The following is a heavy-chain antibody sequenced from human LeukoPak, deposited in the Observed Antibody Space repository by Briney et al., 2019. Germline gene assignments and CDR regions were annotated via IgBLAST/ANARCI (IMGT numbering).Heavy chain of an antibody. CDR1: GYTFTSYY. Sequence: GASVKVSCKASGYTFTSYYMHWVRQAPGQGLEWMGIINPSGGSTSYAQKFQGRVTMTRDTSTSTVYMELSSLRSEDTAVYYCARAMDYGGNSVVPPSDYWGQGTLVTVSS. V-gene: IGHV1-46*01. D-gene: IGHD4-23*01. J-gene: IGHJ4*02. CDR2: INPSGGST. CDR3: ARAMDYGGNSVVPPSDY.